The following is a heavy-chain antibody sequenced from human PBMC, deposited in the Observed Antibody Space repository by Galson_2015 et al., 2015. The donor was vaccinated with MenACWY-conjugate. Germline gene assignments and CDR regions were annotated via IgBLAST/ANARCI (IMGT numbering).Heavy chain of an antibody. CDR2: ISPYNGNT. Sequence: SVKVSCKASAYTFINYGISWVRQAPGQGLEWMGWISPYNGNTNSAQKLQGRVTMTTDTSTSTAYMELRSLRSDDTAVYYCARRNYGQAFDYWGQGTPVTVSS. V-gene: IGHV1-18*01. D-gene: IGHD3-16*01. CDR1: AYTFINYG. J-gene: IGHJ4*02. CDR3: ARRNYGQAFDY.